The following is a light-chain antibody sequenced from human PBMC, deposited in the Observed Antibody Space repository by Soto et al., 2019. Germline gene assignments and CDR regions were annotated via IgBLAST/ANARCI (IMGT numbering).Light chain of an antibody. Sequence: ETVMTQCPANVSVSPGERATLYCRASQSVYSSLAWYQQKPGQAPRLLIYGASTRATGIPARFSGSGSGTEFTLSISSRQSEDFAVYHCQQYNNWPPTFGQGTKVDI. CDR1: QSVYSS. CDR2: GAS. CDR3: QQYNNWPPT. V-gene: IGKV3-15*01. J-gene: IGKJ1*01.